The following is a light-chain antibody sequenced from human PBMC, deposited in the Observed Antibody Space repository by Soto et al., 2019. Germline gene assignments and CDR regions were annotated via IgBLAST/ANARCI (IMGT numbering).Light chain of an antibody. CDR3: CSYAGRDTLYV. Sequence: QSALTQPRSVSGSPGQSVTISCTGTSTDVGGYNYVSWYQQHPGKVPKLMLYDVSKRPSGVPDRFSGCKSGNTASLTISGLQAADEADYYCCSYAGRDTLYVLGSGTKLTVL. J-gene: IGLJ1*01. CDR2: DVS. V-gene: IGLV2-11*01. CDR1: STDVGGYNY.